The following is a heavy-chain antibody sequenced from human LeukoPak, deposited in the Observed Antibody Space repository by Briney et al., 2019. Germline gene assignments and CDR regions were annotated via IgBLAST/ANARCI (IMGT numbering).Heavy chain of an antibody. CDR1: GFTFSSYW. D-gene: IGHD3-10*01. CDR3: ARLGARSGSYDY. V-gene: IGHV3-74*01. J-gene: IGHJ4*02. CDR2: IKIDGSST. Sequence: GGSLRLSCAASGFTFSSYWMHWVRQAPGKGLVWVSRIKIDGSSTFYADSVKGRFTISRDSAKNTLYLQMTSLRAEDTAVYYCARLGARSGSYDYWGQGTLVTVSS.